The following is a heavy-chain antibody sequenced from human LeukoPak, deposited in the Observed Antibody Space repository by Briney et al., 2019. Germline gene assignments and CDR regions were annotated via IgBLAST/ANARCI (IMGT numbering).Heavy chain of an antibody. CDR3: ARDPGIAVADY. CDR2: INHSGST. D-gene: IGHD6-19*01. Sequence: SETLSLTCAVYGGSFSGYYRSWIRQPPGKGLEWIGEINHSGSTNYNPSLKSRVTISVDTSKNQFSLKLSSVTAADTAVYYCARDPGIAVADYRGQGTLVTVSS. J-gene: IGHJ4*02. V-gene: IGHV4-34*01. CDR1: GGSFSGYY.